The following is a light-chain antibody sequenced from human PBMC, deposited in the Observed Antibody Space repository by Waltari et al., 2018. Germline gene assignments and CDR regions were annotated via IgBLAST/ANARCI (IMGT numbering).Light chain of an antibody. CDR2: KDN. CDR1: AFPKQY. Sequence: SYDLTQPASVSVSPGQTARITCSGDAFPKQYAYWYQKKPGQAPVLTIYKDNERPSGIPERFSGSTSGTTGTLTITGVLAEDEAQYYCQSADSSERWVFGGGTKLTVL. J-gene: IGLJ3*02. CDR3: QSADSSERWV. V-gene: IGLV3-25*03.